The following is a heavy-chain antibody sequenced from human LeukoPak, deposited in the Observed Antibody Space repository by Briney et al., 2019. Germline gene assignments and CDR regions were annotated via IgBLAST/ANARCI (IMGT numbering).Heavy chain of an antibody. CDR1: GGSIRGYY. D-gene: IGHD3-10*01. Sequence: PSETLSLTCNVSGGSIRGYYWSWIRQPPGKGLEWIGYIYSSGSTSYNPSLKSRVTMSVDTSKNQFSLKVSSVTAADTAVYYCARVFDSGSQAYFYYMDVWGKGTTVTISS. CDR2: IYSSGST. V-gene: IGHV4-59*01. J-gene: IGHJ6*03. CDR3: ARVFDSGSQAYFYYMDV.